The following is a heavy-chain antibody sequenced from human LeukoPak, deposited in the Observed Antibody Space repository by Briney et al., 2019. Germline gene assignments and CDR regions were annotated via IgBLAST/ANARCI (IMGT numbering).Heavy chain of an antibody. D-gene: IGHD1-26*01. CDR2: IYYSGST. CDR3: ASGRTEDKSDY. CDR1: GGSISSYY. Sequence: PSETLSLTCTVSGGSISSYYWSWIRQPPGKGLEWIGYIYYSGSTNYYPSLKSRVTISVDTSKNQFSLKLSSVTAADTAVYYCASGRTEDKSDYWGQGTLVTVSS. V-gene: IGHV4-59*01. J-gene: IGHJ4*02.